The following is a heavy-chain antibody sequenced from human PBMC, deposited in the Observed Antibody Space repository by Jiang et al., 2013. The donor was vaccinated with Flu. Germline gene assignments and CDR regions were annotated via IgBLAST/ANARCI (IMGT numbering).Heavy chain of an antibody. CDR1: GYTFTGYY. CDR3: ARVTWSRHPTGPLD. V-gene: IGHV1-2*06. CDR2: INPNSGGT. Sequence: GAEVKKPGASVKVSCKASGYTFTGYYMHWVRQAPGQGLEWMGRINPNSGGTNYAQKFQGRVTMTRDTSISTAYMELSRLRSDDTAVYYCARVTWSRHPTGPLDWGQGTLVTVSS. D-gene: IGHD4-17*01. J-gene: IGHJ4*02.